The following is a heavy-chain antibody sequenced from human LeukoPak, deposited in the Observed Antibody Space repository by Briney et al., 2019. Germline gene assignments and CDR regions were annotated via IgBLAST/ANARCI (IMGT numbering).Heavy chain of an antibody. CDR2: IIGSGGST. CDR1: GFTFRSYA. CDR3: AKEMSDIVAGYADASDI. Sequence: GGSLILSCAASGFTFRSYAMSWVRQAPGKGLEWVSAIIGSGGSTYYADSVKGRFTISRDNSKNTLYLQMNSLRAEDAALYYCAKEMSDIVAGYADASDIWGQGTMVTVSS. D-gene: IGHD3-9*01. J-gene: IGHJ3*02. V-gene: IGHV3-23*01.